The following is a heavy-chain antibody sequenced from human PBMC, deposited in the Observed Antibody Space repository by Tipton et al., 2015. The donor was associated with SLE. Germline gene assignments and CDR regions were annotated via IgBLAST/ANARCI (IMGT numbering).Heavy chain of an antibody. CDR2: ISRNGGSV. V-gene: IGHV3-20*04. D-gene: IGHD6-19*01. Sequence: SLRLSCAGSGFTFDDYGMSWVRQVPGKGLEWVCGISRNGGSVAYSDSVKGRFTISRDNDKNSLFLQMNSLRVEDTALYYCVRDQKGGLAGHYWGQGTLVTVSS. J-gene: IGHJ4*02. CDR3: VRDQKGGLAGHY. CDR1: GFTFDDYG.